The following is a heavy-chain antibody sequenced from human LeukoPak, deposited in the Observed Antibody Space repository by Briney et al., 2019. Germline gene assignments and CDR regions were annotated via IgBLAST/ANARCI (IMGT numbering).Heavy chain of an antibody. CDR2: INSDGNIT. J-gene: IGHJ4*02. D-gene: IGHD2-21*02. CDR1: GFTFTTYW. V-gene: IGHV3-74*01. Sequence: GGSLRLSCAASGFTFTTYWMHWVRQAPGKGLVWVSHINSDGNITSYADSVKGRFTISRDNAKNTLYLQMNSLRAEDTAVYYCARSLVVTEEPFDYWGQGTLVTVSS. CDR3: ARSLVVTEEPFDY.